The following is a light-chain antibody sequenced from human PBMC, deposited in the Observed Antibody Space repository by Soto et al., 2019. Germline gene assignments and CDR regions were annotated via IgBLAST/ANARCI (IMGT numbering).Light chain of an antibody. Sequence: QSVLTQPPSVSAAPGQKVTISCSGSSSNIGNNFVSWYQQLPGTAPKLIIYENNKRPSGIPDRFSGSKSGTSATLGITGLQTGDEAYYYCGTWDSSLSAGVFGGGTQLTVL. V-gene: IGLV1-51*01. CDR1: SSNIGNNF. CDR2: ENN. J-gene: IGLJ3*02. CDR3: GTWDSSLSAGV.